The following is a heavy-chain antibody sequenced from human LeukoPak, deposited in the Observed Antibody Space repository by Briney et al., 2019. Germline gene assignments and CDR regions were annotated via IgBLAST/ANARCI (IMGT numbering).Heavy chain of an antibody. CDR2: ISGSGGST. V-gene: IGHV3-23*01. D-gene: IGHD3-10*01. Sequence: GGSLRLSCAASGFTFSSYAMSWVRQAPGKGLEWVSAISGSGGSTYYADSVKGRFTISRDNSKNTLYLQMNSLRAEDTAVYYCAKDGEITMVRGGVIDAFDIWGQGTMVTVSS. CDR3: AKDGEITMVRGGVIDAFDI. J-gene: IGHJ3*02. CDR1: GFTFSSYA.